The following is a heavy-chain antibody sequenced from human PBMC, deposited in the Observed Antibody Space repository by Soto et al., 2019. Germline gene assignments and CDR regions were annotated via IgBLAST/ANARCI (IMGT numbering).Heavy chain of an antibody. J-gene: IGHJ6*03. CDR3: ARVTMVLRAPVLHYYYYMDV. Sequence: GGSLSLSCAASGFTFSDYYMSWIRQAPGKGLEWVSYISSSGSTIYYADSVKGRFTISRDNAKNSLYLQMNSLRAEDTAVYYCARVTMVLRAPVLHYYYYMDVWGKGTTVTVSS. V-gene: IGHV3-11*01. CDR1: GFTFSDYY. D-gene: IGHD2-15*01. CDR2: ISSSGSTI.